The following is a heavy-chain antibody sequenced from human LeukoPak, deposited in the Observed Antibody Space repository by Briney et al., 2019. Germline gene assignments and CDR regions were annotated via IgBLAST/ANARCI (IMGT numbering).Heavy chain of an antibody. CDR2: SSSSGSTI. CDR1: GFTFSSYE. Sequence: KTGGSLRLSCAASGFTFSSYEMNWVRQAPGKGLEWVSHSSSSGSTIYYAGSVKGRFTIARDNAKNSVYLQMNSLRAEDTALYYCARVRVGATEDYWGQGTLVTVSS. D-gene: IGHD1-26*01. CDR3: ARVRVGATEDY. V-gene: IGHV3-48*03. J-gene: IGHJ4*02.